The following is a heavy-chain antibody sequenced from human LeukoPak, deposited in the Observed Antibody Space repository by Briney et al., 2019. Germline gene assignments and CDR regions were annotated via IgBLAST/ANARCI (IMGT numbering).Heavy chain of an antibody. CDR1: GASISVYY. V-gene: IGHV4-59*04. Sequence: PSETLSLTCTVSGASISVYYWTWIRQPPGKGLEWIGYIYYSGSTYYNPSLKSRVTMSVDKSKNQFSLKLKSVTAADTAVYYCASPYASATWGQGTLVTVSS. J-gene: IGHJ5*02. CDR3: ASPYASAT. D-gene: IGHD3-10*01. CDR2: IYYSGST.